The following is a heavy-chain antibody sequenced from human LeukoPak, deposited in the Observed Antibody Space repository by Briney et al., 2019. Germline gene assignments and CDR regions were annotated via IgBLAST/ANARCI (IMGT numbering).Heavy chain of an antibody. J-gene: IGHJ6*03. CDR1: GGSISSHY. Sequence: SETLSLTCTVSGGSISSHYWSWIRQPPGKGLEWIGYIYYSGGTNYNPSLKSRVTISVDTSKNQFSLKLSSVTAADTAVYYCARGWHGYNQYYYYMDVWGKGTTVTVSS. D-gene: IGHD5-24*01. CDR3: ARGWHGYNQYYYYMDV. V-gene: IGHV4-59*11. CDR2: IYYSGGT.